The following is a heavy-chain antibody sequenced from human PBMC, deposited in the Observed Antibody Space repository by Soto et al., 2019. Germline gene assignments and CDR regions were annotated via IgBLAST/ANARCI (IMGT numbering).Heavy chain of an antibody. Sequence: QVHLVESGGGVVQPGTSLRLSCAASGFSFSSYGMHWVRQAPGKGLEWVAVISYDGSHKFYADAVKGRFSISRDNFKNTLYLQMSSLREADTALYYCAKDPRPVIQMVRGVSEFWGQGNLVTVSS. J-gene: IGHJ4*02. CDR2: ISYDGSHK. V-gene: IGHV3-30*18. D-gene: IGHD3-10*01. CDR3: AKDPRPVIQMVRGVSEF. CDR1: GFSFSSYG.